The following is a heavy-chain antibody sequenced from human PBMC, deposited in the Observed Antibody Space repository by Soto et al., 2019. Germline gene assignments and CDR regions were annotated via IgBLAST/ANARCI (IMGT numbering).Heavy chain of an antibody. CDR1: GLIFSDYH. V-gene: IGHV3-72*01. D-gene: IGHD6-13*01. Sequence: EVQLVESGGGLVQPGGSLRLSCAASGLIFSDYHMDWVRQARGKGLEWVGRIRRKANSYTTKYAASVKGRFTISRDDSKHSLYLQVNRLKGEDTAVYYCAMLGRWSGGSSGMDVWGQGTTVTVSS. CDR2: IRRKANSYTT. CDR3: AMLGRWSGGSSGMDV. J-gene: IGHJ6*01.